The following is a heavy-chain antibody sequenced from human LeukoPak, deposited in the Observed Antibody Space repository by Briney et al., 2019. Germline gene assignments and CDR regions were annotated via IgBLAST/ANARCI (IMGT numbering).Heavy chain of an antibody. Sequence: GGSLRLSCAASGFTFSSHAMHWVRQAPGKGLEWVAVISYDGSNKYYADSVKGRFTISRDNSKNTLYLQMNSLRAEDTAVYYCAREGGYYNEEWGYFDYWGQGTLVTVSS. CDR3: AREGGYYNEEWGYFDY. D-gene: IGHD3-3*01. CDR1: GFTFSSHA. J-gene: IGHJ4*02. CDR2: ISYDGSNK. V-gene: IGHV3-30-3*01.